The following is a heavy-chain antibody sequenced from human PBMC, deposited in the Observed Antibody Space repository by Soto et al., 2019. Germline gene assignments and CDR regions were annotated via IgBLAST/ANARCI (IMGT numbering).Heavy chain of an antibody. CDR2: TIPVFNTA. D-gene: IGHD3-10*01. Sequence: QVQLEQSGAEVKKPGSSVKVSCKASGGTLSDHGVAWLRQAPGQGLEWMGGTIPVFNTAKYAQKFQGRVTVTADKFTNIAYMELSSLRSEDTAFYFCARGVYGSGNYYTGPSAFDIWDQGTMVIVSS. J-gene: IGHJ3*02. V-gene: IGHV1-69*06. CDR3: ARGVYGSGNYYTGPSAFDI. CDR1: GGTLSDHG.